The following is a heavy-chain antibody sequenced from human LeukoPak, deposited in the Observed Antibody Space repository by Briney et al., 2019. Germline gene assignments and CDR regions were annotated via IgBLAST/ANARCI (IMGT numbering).Heavy chain of an antibody. V-gene: IGHV3-30*02. CDR1: GFTFSSYG. CDR3: AKDHKAAAGTFDY. CDR2: IRYDGSNK. D-gene: IGHD6-13*01. J-gene: IGHJ4*02. Sequence: PGGSLRLSCAASGFTFSSYGMHWVRQAPGKGLGWVAFIRYDGSNKYYADSVKGRFTISRDNSKNTLYLQMNSLRAEDTTVYYCAKDHKAAAGTFDYWGQGTLVTVSS.